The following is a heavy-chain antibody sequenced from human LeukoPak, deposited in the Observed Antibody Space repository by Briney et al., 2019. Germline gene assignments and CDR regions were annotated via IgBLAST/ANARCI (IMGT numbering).Heavy chain of an antibody. CDR2: INHSGST. CDR3: AGTGPYDGSGYYSPARYYFDY. V-gene: IGHV4-34*01. CDR1: GGSFSGYY. Sequence: SETPSLTCAVYGGSFSGYYWSWIRQPPGKGLEWIGEINHSGSTNYNPSLKSRVTISVDTSKNQFSLKLSSVTAADTAVYYCAGTGPYDGSGYYSPARYYFDYWGQGTLDTVSS. J-gene: IGHJ4*02. D-gene: IGHD3-22*01.